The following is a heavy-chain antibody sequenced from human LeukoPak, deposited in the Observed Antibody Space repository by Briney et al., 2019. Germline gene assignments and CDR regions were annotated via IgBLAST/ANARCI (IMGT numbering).Heavy chain of an antibody. CDR3: ASLIVVVPAAMGVVDIVATTDDAFDI. CDR1: GFTFSSYS. J-gene: IGHJ3*02. V-gene: IGHV3-21*01. D-gene: IGHD2-2*01. Sequence: NPGGSLRLSCAASGFTFSSYSMNWVRQAPGKGLEWVSSISSSSSYIYYADSVKGRFTISRDNAKNSLYLQMNSLRAEDTAVYYCASLIVVVPAAMGVVDIVATTDDAFDIWGQGTMVTVSS. CDR2: ISSSSSYI.